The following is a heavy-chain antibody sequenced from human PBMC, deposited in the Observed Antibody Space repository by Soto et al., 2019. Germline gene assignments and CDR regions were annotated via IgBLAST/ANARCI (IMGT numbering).Heavy chain of an antibody. D-gene: IGHD5-12*01. CDR2: ISHDGSNK. V-gene: IGHV3-30*03. CDR1: GFPFSSYG. Sequence: GGSLRLSCSSSGFPFSSYGMHRVRQAPGKGLEWVAVISHDGSNKYYADSVKGRFTIPRDNSKNTXYMQMNSLRAEVTAVYYCATDSGSYFDYWGHGTLVTVCS. J-gene: IGHJ4*01. CDR3: ATDSGSYFDY.